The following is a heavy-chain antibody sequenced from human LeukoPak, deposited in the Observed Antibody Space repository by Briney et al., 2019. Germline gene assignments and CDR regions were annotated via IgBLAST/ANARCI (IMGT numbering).Heavy chain of an antibody. V-gene: IGHV3-74*01. Sequence: GGSLRLSCAASGFTLSSYWMHWVRHAPGKGLVWVSRINSDGSSTSYADSAKGRFTISRDNAKNTLYLQMNSLRAEDTAVYYCARVQGHPPNGLDIWGQGTMVTVSS. J-gene: IGHJ3*02. CDR3: ARVQGHPPNGLDI. CDR1: GFTLSSYW. CDR2: INSDGSST. D-gene: IGHD2-8*01.